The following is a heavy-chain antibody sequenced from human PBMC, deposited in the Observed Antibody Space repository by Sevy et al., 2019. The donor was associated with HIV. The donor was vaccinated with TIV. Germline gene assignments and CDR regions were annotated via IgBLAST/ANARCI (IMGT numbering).Heavy chain of an antibody. Sequence: GGSLRLSCAASGFTFSSYTLNWVRQAPGKGLEWVSSISYSSEYIYYADSVKGRFTISRDNAKNSLYLQMSSLRAEDTAVYYCETDKGGYDPFDYWGQGTLVTVSS. CDR2: ISYSSEYI. V-gene: IGHV3-21*01. D-gene: IGHD5-12*01. J-gene: IGHJ4*02. CDR1: GFTFSSYT. CDR3: ETDKGGYDPFDY.